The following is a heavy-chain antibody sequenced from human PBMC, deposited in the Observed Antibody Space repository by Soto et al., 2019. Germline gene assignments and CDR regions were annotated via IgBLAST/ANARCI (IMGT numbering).Heavy chain of an antibody. CDR1: GGSFSGYY. Sequence: QVQLQQWGAGLLKPSETLSLTCAVYGGSFSGYYWSWIRQSPGTGLEWIGDINYTGGTNYNPSLKSRVTISVDPSKNQFSLNLTSVTAADTAVYYCARQGSPTTDYWGQGTRVTVSS. V-gene: IGHV4-34*01. CDR2: INYTGGT. CDR3: ARQGSPTTDY. D-gene: IGHD1-1*01. J-gene: IGHJ4*02.